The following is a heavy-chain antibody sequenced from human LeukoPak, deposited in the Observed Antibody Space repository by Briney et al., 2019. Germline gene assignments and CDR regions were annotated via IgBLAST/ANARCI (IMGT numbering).Heavy chain of an antibody. Sequence: PGGSLRLSCAASGFTFSSYAMSWVRQAPGKGLEWVSAISGSGGSTYYADSVKGRFTISRDNSKNTLYLQMNSLRAEDTAIYYCAKDLDIVVVPAAILRRGYSYEPFDYWGQGTLVTVSS. CDR1: GFTFSSYA. CDR2: ISGSGGST. D-gene: IGHD2-2*02. J-gene: IGHJ4*02. V-gene: IGHV3-23*01. CDR3: AKDLDIVVVPAAILRRGYSYEPFDY.